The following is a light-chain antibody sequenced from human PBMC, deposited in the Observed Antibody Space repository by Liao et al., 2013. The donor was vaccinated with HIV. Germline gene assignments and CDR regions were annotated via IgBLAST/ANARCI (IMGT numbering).Light chain of an antibody. CDR2: QDS. Sequence: SYELTQPPSVSVSPGQTASITCSGDKLGEKYASWYQQKPGQSPVLVIYQDSKRPSGIPERFSGSNSGNTATLTISGTQAMDEADYYCQAWDSSTWVFGGGTKLTVL. CDR3: QAWDSSTWV. CDR1: KLGEKY. J-gene: IGLJ3*02. V-gene: IGLV3-1*01.